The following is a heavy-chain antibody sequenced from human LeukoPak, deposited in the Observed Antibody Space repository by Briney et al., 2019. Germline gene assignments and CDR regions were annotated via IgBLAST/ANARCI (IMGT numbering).Heavy chain of an antibody. J-gene: IGHJ4*02. CDR2: FDPEDGET. D-gene: IGHD6-19*01. V-gene: IGHV1-24*01. CDR1: GYTLTELS. CDR3: ATHFYSSGWYGHY. Sequence: GASVKVSCKVSGYTLTELSMHWVRQAPGKGLEWMGGFDPEDGETIYAQKFQGRVTMTEDTSTDTAYMELSRLRSEDTAVYYCATHFYSSGWYGHYWGQGTLVTVSS.